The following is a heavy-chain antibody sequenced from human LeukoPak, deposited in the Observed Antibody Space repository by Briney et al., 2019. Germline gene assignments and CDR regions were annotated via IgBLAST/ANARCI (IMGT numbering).Heavy chain of an antibody. Sequence: PSETLSLTCTVSGGSISSYYWSWIRQPPGKGLEWIGDIYYSGSTNYNPSLKSRVTISVDTSKNHFSLKLSSVTAADTAVYYCARVARPLDWSLDYWGQRTLVIVSS. CDR1: GGSISSYY. D-gene: IGHD3/OR15-3a*01. CDR2: IYYSGST. J-gene: IGHJ4*02. V-gene: IGHV4-59*01. CDR3: ARVARPLDWSLDY.